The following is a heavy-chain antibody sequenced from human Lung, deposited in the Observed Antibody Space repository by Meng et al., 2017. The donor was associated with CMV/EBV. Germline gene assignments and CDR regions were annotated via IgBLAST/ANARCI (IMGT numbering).Heavy chain of an antibody. Sequence: QLQLQESGPGLVMPSETLSLTCTVSGGSISSSSYYWGWIRQPPGKGLEWIGSIYYSGSTYYNPSLKSRVTISVDTSKNQFSLKLSSVTAADTAVYYCAREGHHYQGDYWGQGPLVTVAS. J-gene: IGHJ4*02. CDR3: AREGHHYQGDY. CDR2: IYYSGST. D-gene: IGHD2-2*01. CDR1: GGSISSSSYY. V-gene: IGHV4-39*07.